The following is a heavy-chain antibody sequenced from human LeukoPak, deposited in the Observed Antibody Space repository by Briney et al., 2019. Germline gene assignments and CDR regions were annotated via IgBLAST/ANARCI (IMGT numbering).Heavy chain of an antibody. CDR2: INPSNGGT. CDR3: ARDLYCNSPKRYSNWFDT. Sequence: ASVKVSCKPSGYTFTDYSIHWLRQVPGQGPEWIGWINPSNGGTNYAQSFQGRVTMTRDTSITTAYMELSRLRSDDTAVYYCARDLYCNSPKRYSNWFDTWGQGTLVTVSS. V-gene: IGHV1-2*02. D-gene: IGHD2/OR15-2a*01. CDR1: GYTFTDYS. J-gene: IGHJ5*02.